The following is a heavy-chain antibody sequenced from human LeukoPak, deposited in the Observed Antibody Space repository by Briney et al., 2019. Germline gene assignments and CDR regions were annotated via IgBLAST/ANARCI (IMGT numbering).Heavy chain of an antibody. CDR2: ISSSSSYI. Sequence: GGSLRLSCAASGFTFSSYSMNWVRQAPGKGLEWVSSISSSSSYIYYADSVKGRFTISRDNAKNTLYLQMNSLRAEDTAVYYCARSYYDILTGYWTDAFDIWGQGTMVTVSS. CDR1: GFTFSSYS. CDR3: ARSYYDILTGYWTDAFDI. J-gene: IGHJ3*02. D-gene: IGHD3-9*01. V-gene: IGHV3-21*01.